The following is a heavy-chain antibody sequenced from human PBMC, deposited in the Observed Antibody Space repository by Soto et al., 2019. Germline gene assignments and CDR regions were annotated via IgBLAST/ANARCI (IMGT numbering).Heavy chain of an antibody. D-gene: IGHD3-10*01. J-gene: IGHJ4*02. CDR1: GYTFASYG. CDR2: ISLGHSDI. Sequence: QVQLTQSGPEVKKPGDSVKVSCKTSGYTFASYGISWVRQAPGQGLEWMGWISLGHSDITYAKNFQDRFSTPKATPTNTACMELRRLRSAATAVYFCARDLAYIREYWGQGTQVTVSS. CDR3: ARDLAYIREY. V-gene: IGHV1-18*01.